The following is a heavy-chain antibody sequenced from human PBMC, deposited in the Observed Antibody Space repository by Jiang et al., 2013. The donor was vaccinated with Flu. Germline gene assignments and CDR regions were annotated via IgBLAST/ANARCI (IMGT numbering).Heavy chain of an antibody. D-gene: IGHD4-17*01. J-gene: IGHJ5*02. V-gene: IGHV3-30-3*01. CDR2: ISYDGGNK. Sequence: QLVESGGGVVQSGRSLRLSCAASGFTFSRYAMHWVRQVPGKGLEWAAAISYDGGNKYYADSVKGRFTISRDSSNNTLYLQMTSLRAEDTAVYYCARDDDYGDYGGWFDPWGQGTLVTVSS. CDR1: GFTFSRYA. CDR3: ARDDDYGDYGGWFDP.